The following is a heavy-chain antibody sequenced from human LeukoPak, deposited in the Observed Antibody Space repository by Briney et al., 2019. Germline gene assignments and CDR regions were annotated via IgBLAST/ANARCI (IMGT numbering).Heavy chain of an antibody. V-gene: IGHV4-34*01. D-gene: IGHD5-18*01. Sequence: SETLSLTCAVYGGSFSGYYWSWIRQPPGKGLEWIGEINHSGSTNYNPPLKSRVTISVDTSKNQFSLKLSSVTAADTAVYYCARGSRGYSYGPRKTYYFDYWGQGTLVTVSS. J-gene: IGHJ4*02. CDR3: ARGSRGYSYGPRKTYYFDY. CDR1: GGSFSGYY. CDR2: INHSGST.